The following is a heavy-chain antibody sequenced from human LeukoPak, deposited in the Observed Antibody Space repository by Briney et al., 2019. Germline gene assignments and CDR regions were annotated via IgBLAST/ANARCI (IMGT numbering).Heavy chain of an antibody. D-gene: IGHD4-23*01. CDR2: IYYSGST. CDR3: ARVPDYGGNYSRTLNWFDP. Sequence: SETLSLTCTVSGGSISSYYWSWIRQPPGKGLEWIGYIYYSGSTNYSPSLKSRVTISVDTSKNQFSLKLSSVTAADTAVYYCARVPDYGGNYSRTLNWFDPWGQGTLVTVSS. V-gene: IGHV4-59*01. CDR1: GGSISSYY. J-gene: IGHJ5*02.